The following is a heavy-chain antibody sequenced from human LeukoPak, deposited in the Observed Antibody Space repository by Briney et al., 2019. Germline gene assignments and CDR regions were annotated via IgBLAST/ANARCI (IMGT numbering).Heavy chain of an antibody. CDR1: GGSFSGYY. D-gene: IGHD5-18*01. J-gene: IGHJ4*02. CDR2: INHSGST. CDR3: ESARYSYGTYFDY. Sequence: SETLSLTCTVYGGSFSGYYWSWIRQPPGKGLEWIGEINHSGSTNYNSSLKSRVTISVDTSKNQFSLKLSSVTAADTAVYYCESARYSYGTYFDYWGQGTLVTVSS. V-gene: IGHV4-34*01.